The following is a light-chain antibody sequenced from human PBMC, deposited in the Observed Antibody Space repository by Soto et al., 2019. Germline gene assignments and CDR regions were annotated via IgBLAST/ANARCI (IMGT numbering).Light chain of an antibody. CDR2: DVA. Sequence: VLTQPASVSGSPGQSITISCTGTSSDVGAYNFVSWYQHHPDKAPKVVIYDVANRPSGVSYRFSASKSGNTASLTISGLQAEDEADYYCMSFTSSNTYVFGTGTKVTVL. CDR3: MSFTSSNTYV. V-gene: IGLV2-14*03. J-gene: IGLJ1*01. CDR1: SSDVGAYNF.